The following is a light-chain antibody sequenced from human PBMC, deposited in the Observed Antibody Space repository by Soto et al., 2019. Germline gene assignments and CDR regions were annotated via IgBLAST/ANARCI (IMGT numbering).Light chain of an antibody. J-gene: IGLJ1*01. CDR1: NIDVGAYKY. CDR2: EVS. V-gene: IGLV2-14*01. CDR3: STYTDKTYI. Sequence: QSALAQPASVTGTPGQSITIAFTTSNIDVGAYKYISWYRQHPGEAPKIIIYEVSNRPSGISNRFSGSKSGNTASLTISGLQTEDDAEYFCSTYTDKTYIFGSGTKVTVL.